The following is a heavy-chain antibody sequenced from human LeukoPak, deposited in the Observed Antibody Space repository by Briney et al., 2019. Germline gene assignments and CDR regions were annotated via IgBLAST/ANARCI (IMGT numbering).Heavy chain of an antibody. V-gene: IGHV4-4*02. D-gene: IGHD2-21*02. Sequence: PSETLSLTCAVSGDSISNNNWWSWVRQPPGTGLEWIGEIFHSGDTNYKPSLKSRVTISVDKSKNQFSLKLSSVTAADTAVYYCAGAHCGGDCYSGRAFDIWGQGTMVTVSS. CDR3: AGAHCGGDCYSGRAFDI. J-gene: IGHJ3*02. CDR2: IFHSGDT. CDR1: GDSISNNNW.